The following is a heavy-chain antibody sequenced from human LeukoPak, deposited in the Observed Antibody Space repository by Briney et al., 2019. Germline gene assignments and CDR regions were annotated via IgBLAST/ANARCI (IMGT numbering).Heavy chain of an antibody. CDR1: GFTFSSYG. D-gene: IGHD5-18*01. CDR3: AKSHGYSYGFDY. CDR2: ISGSGGST. J-gene: IGHJ4*02. Sequence: PGGSLRLSCAASGFTFSSYGMNWVRQAPGKGLEWVSTISGSGGSTYYADSVKGRFTISRDNSKNTLYLQMNSLRAEDTAVNYCAKSHGYSYGFDYWGQGTLVTVSS. V-gene: IGHV3-23*01.